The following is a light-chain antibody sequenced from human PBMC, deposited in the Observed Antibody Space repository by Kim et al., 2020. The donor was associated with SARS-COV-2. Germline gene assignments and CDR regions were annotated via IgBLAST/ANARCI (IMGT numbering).Light chain of an antibody. CDR2: AAS. Sequence: TSVGDRVAITCRASQDISNYLAWFQLKPGKAPQLLIYAASALQPGVPSRFSGSGSGTDFTLTVTSLQPEDVATYYCQKCDSAPWTFGQGTKVEIK. V-gene: IGKV1-27*01. CDR1: QDISNY. CDR3: QKCDSAPWT. J-gene: IGKJ1*01.